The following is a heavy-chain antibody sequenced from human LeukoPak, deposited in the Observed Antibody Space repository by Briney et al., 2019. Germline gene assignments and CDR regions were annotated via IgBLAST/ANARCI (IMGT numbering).Heavy chain of an antibody. J-gene: IGHJ3*02. D-gene: IGHD3-22*01. Sequence: GESLKISCKGSGYSFTSYWIGWVRQMPGKGLEWMGIIYPGDFDTRYSPSFQGQVTISADKSISTAYLQWSSLKASDTAMYYCASYYYDSSGYESAPDAFDIWGQGTMVTVSS. CDR2: IYPGDFDT. CDR1: GYSFTSYW. V-gene: IGHV5-51*01. CDR3: ASYYYDSSGYESAPDAFDI.